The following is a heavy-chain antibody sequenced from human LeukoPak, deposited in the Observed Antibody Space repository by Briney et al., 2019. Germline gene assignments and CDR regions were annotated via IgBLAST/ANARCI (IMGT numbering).Heavy chain of an antibody. Sequence: SETLSLTCTVSGGSISSGDYYWSWIRQPPGKGLEWIGYIYYSGSTYYNPSLKSRVTISVDTSKNQFCLKLSSVTAADTAVYYCARGRGSGSYYLFDYWGQGTLVTVSS. D-gene: IGHD3-10*01. CDR3: ARGRGSGSYYLFDY. CDR1: GGSISSGDYY. CDR2: IYYSGST. J-gene: IGHJ4*02. V-gene: IGHV4-30-4*01.